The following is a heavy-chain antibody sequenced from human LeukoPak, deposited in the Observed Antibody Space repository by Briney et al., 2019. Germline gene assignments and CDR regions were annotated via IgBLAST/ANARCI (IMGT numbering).Heavy chain of an antibody. D-gene: IGHD3-16*01. CDR3: SRDKFYVWFDP. J-gene: IGHJ5*02. V-gene: IGHV3-49*03. CDR1: GFTFADYT. CDR2: IRGSGTT. Sequence: GGSLRLSCTTSGFTFADYTMHWFRQAPGKGLESVGFIRGSGTTQYAASVRGRFTISRDDSKSIAYLQMSSLKTEDTAVYYCSRDKFYVWFDPWGQGTLVTVSS.